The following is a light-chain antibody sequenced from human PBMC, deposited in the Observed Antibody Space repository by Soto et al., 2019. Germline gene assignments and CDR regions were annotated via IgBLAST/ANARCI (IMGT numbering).Light chain of an antibody. Sequence: DIQLTQSPSFLSASVGDRVTITCRASQDISNALAWYQQEPGKAPKRLIYGASTLQSGVPSTFSGSGSGTDFTLTISSLQPEDFATYFCQQTKAYPITFGQGTRLAI. CDR2: GAS. J-gene: IGKJ5*01. CDR3: QQTKAYPIT. V-gene: IGKV1-9*01. CDR1: QDISNA.